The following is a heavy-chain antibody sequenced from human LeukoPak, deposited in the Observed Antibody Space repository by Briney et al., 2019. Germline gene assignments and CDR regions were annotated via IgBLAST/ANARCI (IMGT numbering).Heavy chain of an antibody. D-gene: IGHD4-17*01. CDR2: IYTSGST. J-gene: IGHJ6*03. CDR1: GGPISSGSYY. V-gene: IGHV4-61*02. CDR3: ARWANYGDYYYYYYMDV. Sequence: ASETLSLTCTVSGGPISSGSYYWSWIRQPAGKGLEWIGRIYTSGSTNYNPSLKSRVTISVDTSKNQFSLKLSSVTAADTAVYYCARWANYGDYYYYYYMDVWGKGTTVTVSS.